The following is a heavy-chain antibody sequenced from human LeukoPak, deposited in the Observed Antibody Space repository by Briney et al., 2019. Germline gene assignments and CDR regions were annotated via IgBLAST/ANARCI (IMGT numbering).Heavy chain of an antibody. Sequence: GESLKISCKGSGYSFTSYWIGWVRQMPGKGLEWMGIIYPGDSDTRYSPSFQGQVTISADKSISTAYLQWSSLKASDTAMYYCARDVRDGYNPRPSRHYYYGMDVWGQGTTVTVSS. J-gene: IGHJ6*02. D-gene: IGHD5-24*01. CDR2: IYPGDSDT. V-gene: IGHV5-51*01. CDR3: ARDVRDGYNPRPSRHYYYGMDV. CDR1: GYSFTSYW.